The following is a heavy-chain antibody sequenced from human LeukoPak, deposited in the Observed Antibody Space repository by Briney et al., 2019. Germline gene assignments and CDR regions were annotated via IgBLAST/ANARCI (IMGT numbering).Heavy chain of an antibody. CDR3: ARDSQAMGDYPFDY. CDR2: IIPIFGTA. Sequence: SVKVSCKASGGTFSSYAISWVRQAPGQGLQLMGGIIPIFGTANYAQKFQGRVTITADESTSTAYMELSSLRSEDTAVHYCARDSQAMGDYPFDYWGQGTLVTVSS. CDR1: GGTFSSYA. V-gene: IGHV1-69*13. J-gene: IGHJ4*02. D-gene: IGHD4-17*01.